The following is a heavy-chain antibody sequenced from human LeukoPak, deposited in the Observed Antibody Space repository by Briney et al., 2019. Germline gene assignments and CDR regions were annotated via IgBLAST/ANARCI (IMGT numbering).Heavy chain of an antibody. CDR2: NNWNGGSI. Sequence: GGSLRLSCAASGFTFYDYGMNWVRQAPGKGLEWVSGNNWNGGSIGYADSVKGRFTTSRDNAKKSLYLQMDSLRADDTALYYCARDDSSGYYQFDYWGQGTLVTVSS. V-gene: IGHV3-20*04. CDR1: GFTFYDYG. CDR3: ARDDSSGYYQFDY. J-gene: IGHJ4*02. D-gene: IGHD3-22*01.